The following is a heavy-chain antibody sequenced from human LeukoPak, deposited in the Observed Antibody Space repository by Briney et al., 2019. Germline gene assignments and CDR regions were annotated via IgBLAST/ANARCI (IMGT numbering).Heavy chain of an antibody. CDR1: GFTFSSYS. J-gene: IGHJ5*02. CDR2: ISSSSSYI. D-gene: IGHD6-13*01. Sequence: GGSLRLSCAASGFTFSSYSMNWVRQAPGKGLEWVSSISSSSSYIYYADSVKGRFTISRDNAKNSLYLQMNSLRAEDTAVYYCARARIAAAPPWFDPWGQGTLVTVSS. V-gene: IGHV3-21*01. CDR3: ARARIAAAPPWFDP.